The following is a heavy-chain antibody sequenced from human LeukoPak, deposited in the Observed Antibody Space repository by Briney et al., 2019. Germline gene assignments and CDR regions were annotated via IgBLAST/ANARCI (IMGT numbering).Heavy chain of an antibody. CDR2: IYYSGST. J-gene: IGHJ1*01. Sequence: PSETLSLTCTGSGGSISSYYWSWIRQPPGKGLEWIGYIYYSGSTNYNPSLKSRVTISVDTSKNQFSLKLSSVTAADTAVYYCASLRYYDSSGYYYVQYFQHWGQGTLVTVSS. V-gene: IGHV4-59*08. D-gene: IGHD3-22*01. CDR3: ASLRYYDSSGYYYVQYFQH. CDR1: GGSISSYY.